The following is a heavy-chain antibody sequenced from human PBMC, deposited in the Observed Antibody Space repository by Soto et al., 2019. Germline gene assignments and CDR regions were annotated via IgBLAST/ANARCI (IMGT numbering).Heavy chain of an antibody. J-gene: IGHJ3*02. V-gene: IGHV4-34*01. Sequence: PSEALSPTRAVSCGAFSGYYWSWSRPPPGEGVEWIGEINHSGSTNYNPSLKSRVTISVDTSKNQFSLKLSSVTAADTAVYYCARNIVLLWFGDSSSGAFDIWGQGTMVTVSS. CDR2: INHSGST. CDR3: ARNIVLLWFGDSSSGAFDI. CDR1: CGAFSGYY. D-gene: IGHD3-10*01.